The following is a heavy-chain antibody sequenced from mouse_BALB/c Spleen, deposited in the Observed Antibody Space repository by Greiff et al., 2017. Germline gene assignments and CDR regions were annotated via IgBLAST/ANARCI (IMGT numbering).Heavy chain of an antibody. D-gene: IGHD2-3*01. CDR3: ARPTYEGYFSFAY. Sequence: EVQLVESGGDLVKPGGSLKLSCAASGFTFSSYGMSWVRQTPDKRLEWVATISSGGSYTYYPDSVKGRFTISRDNAKNTLYLQMSSLKSEDTAMYYCARPTYEGYFSFAYWGQGTLVTVSA. V-gene: IGHV5-6*01. CDR2: ISSGGSYT. J-gene: IGHJ3*01. CDR1: GFTFSSYG.